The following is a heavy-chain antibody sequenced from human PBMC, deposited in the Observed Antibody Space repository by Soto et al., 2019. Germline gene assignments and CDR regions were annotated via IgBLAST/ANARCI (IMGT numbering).Heavy chain of an antibody. CDR1: GGSISSSSSY. V-gene: IGHV4-39*01. Sequence: PSETLSLTCTVSGGSISSSSSYWGWLRQPPGKGLEWIGTISYSESTYYNPSLKSRVTISVATSKNQFSLRLTSVTAADTAVYYCARQLNVDFWSGYINWFDPWGQGNLVPVSS. CDR2: ISYSEST. J-gene: IGHJ5*02. D-gene: IGHD3-3*01. CDR3: ARQLNVDFWSGYINWFDP.